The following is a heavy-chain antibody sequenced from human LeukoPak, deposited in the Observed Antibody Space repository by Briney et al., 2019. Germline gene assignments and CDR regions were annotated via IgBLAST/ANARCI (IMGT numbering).Heavy chain of an antibody. D-gene: IGHD4-17*01. CDR1: RDTLPEFS. CDR3: ATLDGYGDYVGY. Sequence: ASVHVSCQVSRDTLPEFSMFWLRQAPGKGREWMGGSYREDGETTYAQKFQGRVTMTEDTSTDTAYMELSSLRYEDTAVYYCATLDGYGDYVGYWGQGTVVTVSS. J-gene: IGHJ4*02. CDR2: SYREDGET. V-gene: IGHV1-24*01.